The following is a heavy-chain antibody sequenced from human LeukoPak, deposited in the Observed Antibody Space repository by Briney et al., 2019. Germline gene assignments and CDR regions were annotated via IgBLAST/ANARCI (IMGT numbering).Heavy chain of an antibody. CDR3: ARDTQLPHYYYYGMDV. V-gene: IGHV1-2*02. J-gene: IGHJ6*02. CDR1: GYTFTSYG. CDR2: INPNSGGT. D-gene: IGHD1-7*01. Sequence: GASVKVSCKASGYTFTSYGISWVRQAPGQGLEWMGWINPNSGGTNYAQKFQGRVTMTRDTSISTAYMELSRLRSDDTAVYYCARDTQLPHYYYYGMDVWGQGTTVTVSS.